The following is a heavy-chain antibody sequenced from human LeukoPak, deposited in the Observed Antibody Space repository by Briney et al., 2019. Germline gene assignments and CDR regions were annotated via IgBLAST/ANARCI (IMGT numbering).Heavy chain of an antibody. V-gene: IGHV3-43*02. D-gene: IGHD3-10*01. CDR2: ISGDGGST. J-gene: IGHJ1*01. CDR1: GFTFDDYA. Sequence: TGGSLRLSCAASGFTFDDYAMHWVRQAPGKGLEWVSLISGDGGSTYYADSVKGRFTISRDKNSLYLQMNSLRTEDTALYYCAKDTGNYDLYLQHWGQGTLVTVSS. CDR3: AKDTGNYDLYLQH.